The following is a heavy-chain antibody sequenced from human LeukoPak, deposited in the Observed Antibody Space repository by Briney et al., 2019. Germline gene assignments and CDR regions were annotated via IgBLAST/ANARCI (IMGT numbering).Heavy chain of an antibody. CDR1: RFTFSSYA. CDR3: AKDRDSGSYEFDY. D-gene: IGHD1-26*01. J-gene: IGHJ4*02. Sequence: PGGSLRLSCAASRFTFSSYAMSWVRQAPGKGLEWVSAISGSGGSTYYADSVKGRFTISRDNSKNTLYLQMNSLRAEDTAVYYCAKDRDSGSYEFDYWGQGTLVTVSS. CDR2: ISGSGGST. V-gene: IGHV3-23*01.